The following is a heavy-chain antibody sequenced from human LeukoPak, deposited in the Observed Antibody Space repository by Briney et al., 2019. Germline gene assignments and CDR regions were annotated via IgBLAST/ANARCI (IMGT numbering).Heavy chain of an antibody. CDR3: ARDFPSLWFGQD. CDR2: IYSGGST. D-gene: IGHD3-10*01. Sequence: GGSLRLSCAASGFTVSSNYMSWVRQAPGKGLEWVSVIYSGGSTYYADSVKGRFTIPRDNSKNTLYLQMNSLRAEDTAVYYCARDFPSLWFGQDWGQGTLVTVSS. J-gene: IGHJ4*02. V-gene: IGHV3-53*01. CDR1: GFTVSSNY.